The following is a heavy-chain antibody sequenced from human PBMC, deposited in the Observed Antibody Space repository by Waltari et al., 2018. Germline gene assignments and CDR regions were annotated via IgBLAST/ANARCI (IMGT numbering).Heavy chain of an antibody. CDR1: GLTFSSYW. CDR3: ARGPVSGSGSYYVGDY. D-gene: IGHD1-26*01. CDR2: ISTDGSGA. Sequence: EVQLVESGGGLVQPGGSLRLACSASGLTFSSYWMHLARQVPGKGLVWVSRISTDGSGANYADSVQGRFTSSRDNAKNILYLQMNSLRAEDTAVYYCARGPVSGSGSYYVGDYWGQGTLVTVSS. J-gene: IGHJ4*02. V-gene: IGHV3-74*01.